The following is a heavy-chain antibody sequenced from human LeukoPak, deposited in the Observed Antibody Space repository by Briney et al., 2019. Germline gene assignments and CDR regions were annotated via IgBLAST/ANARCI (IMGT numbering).Heavy chain of an antibody. CDR1: GGSISSSSYY. D-gene: IGHD3-16*01. J-gene: IGHJ5*02. CDR3: ARIMRTGGWFDP. CDR2: IYYSGST. Sequence: NPSETLSLTCTVSGGSISSSSYYWGWIRQPPGKGLEWIGSIYYSGSTYYNPSLKSRVTISVDTSKNQFFLKLSSVTAADTAVYCCARIMRTGGWFDPWGQGTLVTVSS. V-gene: IGHV4-39*01.